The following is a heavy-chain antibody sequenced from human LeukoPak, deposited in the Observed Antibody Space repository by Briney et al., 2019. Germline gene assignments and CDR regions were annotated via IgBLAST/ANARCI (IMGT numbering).Heavy chain of an antibody. J-gene: IGHJ5*02. V-gene: IGHV3-33*01. D-gene: IGHD3-9*01. CDR1: GFTFSSYG. CDR2: IWYDGSNK. CDR3: ARDAGNYDILTGYYKNNWFDP. Sequence: GGSPRLSCAASGFTFSSYGMHWVRQAPGKGLEGVAVIWYDGSNKYYADSVKGGFTISRENSKNTLYLQMNSLRAEDTAVYYCARDAGNYDILTGYYKNNWFDPWGQGTLVTVSS.